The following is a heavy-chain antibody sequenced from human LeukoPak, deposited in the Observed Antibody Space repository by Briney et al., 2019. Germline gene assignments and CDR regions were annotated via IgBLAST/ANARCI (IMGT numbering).Heavy chain of an antibody. CDR1: GYTFTTHG. CDR3: VRTPPNWGFDY. V-gene: IGHV1-8*01. J-gene: IGHJ4*02. Sequence: ASVKVSCKASGYTFTTHGINWVRQATGQGLEWLGWMSPNSGDTGYAQKFQGRVTMTSDSSISTAYMELSSLRSEDTAIYYCVRTPPNWGFDYWGQGTLVTVSS. D-gene: IGHD7-27*01. CDR2: MSPNSGDT.